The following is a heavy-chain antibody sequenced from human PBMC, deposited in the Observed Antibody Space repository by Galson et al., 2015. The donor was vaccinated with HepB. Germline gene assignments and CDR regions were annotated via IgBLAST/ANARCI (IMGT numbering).Heavy chain of an antibody. CDR3: ARWRNSGWRAFDY. V-gene: IGHV3-66*01. CDR1: GFTVSNNY. CDR2: IYSGGIT. D-gene: IGHD6-19*01. J-gene: IGHJ4*02. Sequence: SLRLSCAASGFTVSNNYMNWVRQAPGKGLEWVSVIYSGGITYYSDSVKGRFIISRDNSKNTLFLQMNSLRAEDTAVYYCARWRNSGWRAFDYWGQGTLVTVSS.